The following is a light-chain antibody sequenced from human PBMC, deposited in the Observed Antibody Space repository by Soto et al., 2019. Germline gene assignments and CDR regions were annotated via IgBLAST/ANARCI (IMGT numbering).Light chain of an antibody. J-gene: IGLJ2*01. CDR3: SSYTSSITPL. CDR2: EVI. CDR1: SSDVGVYNY. V-gene: IGLV2-14*01. Sequence: QSALTQPASVSGSPGQSITISCTGTSSDVGVYNYVSWYQQHPGKAPKLMIYEVINRPSGVSNRFSGSKSGNTASLTISGLQAEDEADYYCSSYTSSITPLFGGGTKLTVL.